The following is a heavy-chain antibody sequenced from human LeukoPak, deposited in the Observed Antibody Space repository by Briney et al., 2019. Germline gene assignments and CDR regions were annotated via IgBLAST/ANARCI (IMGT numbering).Heavy chain of an antibody. CDR2: ISYDGSNK. V-gene: IGHV3-30*18. CDR1: GFTFSSYG. J-gene: IGHJ3*02. Sequence: GRCLRLSCAASGFTFSSYGMHWVRQAPGKGLEWVAVISYDGSNKYYADSVKGRFTISRDNSKNTLYLQMNSLRAEDTAVYYCAKDFLSMGAYAFDIWGQGTMVTVSS. D-gene: IGHD2/OR15-2a*01. CDR3: AKDFLSMGAYAFDI.